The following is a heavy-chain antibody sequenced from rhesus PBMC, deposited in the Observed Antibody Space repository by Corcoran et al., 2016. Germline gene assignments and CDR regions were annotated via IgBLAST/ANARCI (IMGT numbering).Heavy chain of an antibody. J-gene: IGHJ6*01. CDR3: AKGYSNYWADYYGLDS. CDR1: GFTFSSYA. V-gene: IGHV3-103*01. Sequence: EVQVVETGGGLVQPGGSLRLSCAASGFTFSSYALQWVRPAPGQGLEWVSEINSGGNRTYNADSVKGRFTISRDNSKNTLALQMNSLRTEDTAMYYCAKGYSNYWADYYGLDSWGQGVVVTVSS. CDR2: INSGGNRT. D-gene: IGHD4-23*01.